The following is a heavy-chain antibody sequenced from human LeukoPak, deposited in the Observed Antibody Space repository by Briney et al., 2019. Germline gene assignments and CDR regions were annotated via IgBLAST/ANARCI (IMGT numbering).Heavy chain of an antibody. V-gene: IGHV4-38-2*02. D-gene: IGHD2-15*01. CDR1: GYSISSGYY. CDR2: IYYSGST. J-gene: IGHJ4*02. Sequence: PSETLSLTCTVSGYSISSGYYWDWIRQSPGKGLEWIGSIYYSGSTSYNPSLKSRIAISVDTSKNQFSLKLSSVTAADTAVYYCARALGYCSGGSCYPWFDYWGQGTLVTVSS. CDR3: ARALGYCSGGSCYPWFDY.